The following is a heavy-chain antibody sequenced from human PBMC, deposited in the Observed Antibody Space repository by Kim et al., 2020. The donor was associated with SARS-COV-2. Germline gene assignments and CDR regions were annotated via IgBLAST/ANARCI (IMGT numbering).Heavy chain of an antibody. CDR1: GGSFSGYY. Sequence: SETLSLTCAVYGGSFSGYYWSWIRQPPGKGLEWIGEINHSGSTNYNPSLKSRVTISVDTSKNQFSLKLSSVTAADTAVYYCARMSGNYYYYGMDVWGQGTTVTVSS. V-gene: IGHV4-34*01. J-gene: IGHJ6*02. CDR2: INHSGST. D-gene: IGHD3-10*01. CDR3: ARMSGNYYYYGMDV.